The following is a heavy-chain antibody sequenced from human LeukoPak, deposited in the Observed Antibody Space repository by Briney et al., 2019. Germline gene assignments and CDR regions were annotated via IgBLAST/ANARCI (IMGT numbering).Heavy chain of an antibody. CDR1: GYTFTSYY. Sequence: PLASVKVSCKASGYTFTSYYMRWVRQAPGQGLEWMGIINPSGGSTSYAQKFQGRVTMTRDMSTSTVYMELSSLRSEDTAVYYCAREPVRAARPFDYWGQGTLVTVSS. D-gene: IGHD6-6*01. J-gene: IGHJ4*02. CDR3: AREPVRAARPFDY. CDR2: INPSGGST. V-gene: IGHV1-46*01.